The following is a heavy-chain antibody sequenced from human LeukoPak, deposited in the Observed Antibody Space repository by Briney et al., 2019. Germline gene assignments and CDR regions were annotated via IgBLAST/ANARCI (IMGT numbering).Heavy chain of an antibody. CDR2: IYHSGST. D-gene: IGHD3-10*01. Sequence: SETLSLTCAVSGVSITYSYWWTSVRQPPGKGLEWIGEIYHSGSTNYNSSLKSRVTMSVDKSKNQFSLMLSSVTAADTAVYYCTRGLRYYGSGSLSDNWFDPWGQGTLVIVSS. CDR1: GVSITYSYW. J-gene: IGHJ5*02. CDR3: TRGLRYYGSGSLSDNWFDP. V-gene: IGHV4-4*02.